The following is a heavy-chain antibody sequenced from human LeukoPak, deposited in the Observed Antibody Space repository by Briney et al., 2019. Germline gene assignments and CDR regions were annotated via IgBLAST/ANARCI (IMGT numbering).Heavy chain of an antibody. J-gene: IGHJ3*02. CDR1: GFTFSSYS. D-gene: IGHD2-2*01. Sequence: GGSLRLSCAASGFTFSSYSMNWVRQAPGKGLEWVSSISSSSSYIYYADSVKGRFTISRDNAKNSLYLQMSSLRAEDTAVYYCASELGYCSSTSCPWRAFDIWGQGTMVTVSS. CDR3: ASELGYCSSTSCPWRAFDI. V-gene: IGHV3-21*01. CDR2: ISSSSSYI.